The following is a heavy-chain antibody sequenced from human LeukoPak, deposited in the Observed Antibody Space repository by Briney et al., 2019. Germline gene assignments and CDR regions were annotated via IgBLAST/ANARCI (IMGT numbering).Heavy chain of an antibody. V-gene: IGHV3-7*01. CDR2: IKQDGSTK. CDR3: TKDTDGSLDY. J-gene: IGHJ4*02. Sequence: GGSLRLSCAASGFTFTNSWMSWVRQAPGKGLEWVANIKQDGSTKHYADSLKGRFTISRDNPKNSLYLQMNNLRADDTAVYYCTKDTDGSLDYWGQGILVTVAS. CDR1: GFTFTNSW. D-gene: IGHD1-26*01.